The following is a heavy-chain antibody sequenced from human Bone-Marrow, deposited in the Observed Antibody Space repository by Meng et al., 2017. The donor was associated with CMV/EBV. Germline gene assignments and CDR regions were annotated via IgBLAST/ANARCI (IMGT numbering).Heavy chain of an antibody. V-gene: IGHV3-30*04. J-gene: IGHJ5*02. Sequence: GESLKISCAASGFTFSSYAMHWVRQAPGKGLEWVAVISYDGSNKYYADSVKGRFTISRDNSKNTLYLQMNSLRAEDTAVYYCARGSGLNNWFDPPGQGTLVTVSS. CDR1: GFTFSSYA. CDR2: ISYDGSNK. D-gene: IGHD6-19*01. CDR3: ARGSGLNNWFDP.